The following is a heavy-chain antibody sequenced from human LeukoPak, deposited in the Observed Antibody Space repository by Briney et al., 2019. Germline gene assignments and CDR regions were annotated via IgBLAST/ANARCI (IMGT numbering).Heavy chain of an antibody. D-gene: IGHD5-12*01. Sequence: GGSLRLSCAASAFTFSSYAMNWVRQAPGKGLEWVSSISPSGDYIYYADSVKGRFTISRDKAKNSLYLQMNSLRAEDTAVYFCARQQLGRRTGVATPEDHWGQGTLVTVSS. CDR1: AFTFSSYA. J-gene: IGHJ4*02. CDR3: ARQQLGRRTGVATPEDH. CDR2: ISPSGDYI. V-gene: IGHV3-21*01.